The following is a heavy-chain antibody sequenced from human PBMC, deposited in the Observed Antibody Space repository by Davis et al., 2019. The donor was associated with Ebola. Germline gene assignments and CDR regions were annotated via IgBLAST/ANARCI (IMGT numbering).Heavy chain of an antibody. Sequence: MPSETLSLTCTVSGGSISSSSYYWGWIRQPPGKGLEWIGSIYYSGSTYYNPSLKSRVTISVDTSKNQFSLKLSSVTAADTAVYYCAREGLVGDYYYGMDVWGQGTTVTVSS. V-gene: IGHV4-39*02. J-gene: IGHJ6*02. CDR2: IYYSGST. D-gene: IGHD6-6*01. CDR1: GGSISSSSYY. CDR3: AREGLVGDYYYGMDV.